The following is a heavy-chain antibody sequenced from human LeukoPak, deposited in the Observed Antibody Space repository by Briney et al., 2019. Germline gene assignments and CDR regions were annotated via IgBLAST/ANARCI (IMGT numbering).Heavy chain of an antibody. J-gene: IGHJ4*02. CDR3: AGSSSWYVGDY. Sequence: SETLSLTCAVYGGSFSGYYWSWIRQPPGKGLEWIGEINHRGSTNYNPSLKSRVTISVDTSKNQFSLKLSSVTAADTAVYYCAGSSSWYVGDYWGQGTLVTVSS. V-gene: IGHV4-34*01. CDR2: INHRGST. CDR1: GGSFSGYY. D-gene: IGHD6-13*01.